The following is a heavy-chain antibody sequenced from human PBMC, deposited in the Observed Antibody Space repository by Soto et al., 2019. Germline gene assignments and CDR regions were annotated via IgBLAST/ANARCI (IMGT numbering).Heavy chain of an antibody. D-gene: IGHD1-1*01. CDR2: TYYKSKWYY. CDR1: GDSVSSSSAG. V-gene: IGHV6-1*01. Sequence: LQTLSLTCDISGDSVSSSSAGWNWIRQTPSRGLEWLGRTYYKSKWYYTYAASVKSRITVSPDTSKNQFSLQLTSVTPEDTAVYYCARGSWDDVSGHYYMDVWDKGTTVTVSS. CDR3: ARGSWDDVSGHYYMDV. J-gene: IGHJ6*03.